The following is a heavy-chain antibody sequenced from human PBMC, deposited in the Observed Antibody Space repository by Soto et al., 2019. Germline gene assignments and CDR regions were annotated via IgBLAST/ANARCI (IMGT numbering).Heavy chain of an antibody. D-gene: IGHD1-7*01. V-gene: IGHV5-51*03. CDR1: GYSFTSHW. CDR2: IYPGDSNT. Sequence: EVQLVQSGAEVKKPGESLKISCKGFGYSFTSHWIGWVRQMPGKGLEWMGIIYPGDSNTRYSPSFQGQVNISADKSINIAYLQWSSLKASDTAIYYCARANYPPDPFDIWGQGTMVTVSS. J-gene: IGHJ3*02. CDR3: ARANYPPDPFDI.